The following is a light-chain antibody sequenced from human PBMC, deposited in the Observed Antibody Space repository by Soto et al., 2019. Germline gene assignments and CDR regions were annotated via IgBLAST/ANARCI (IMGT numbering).Light chain of an antibody. CDR2: LGS. J-gene: IGKJ1*01. V-gene: IGKV2-28*01. CDR1: RSLLHSNGYNY. CDR3: MQPLQSWT. Sequence: DIVMTQSPLSLPVTPGEPASISWRSSRSLLHSNGYNYLDWYLQKPGQSPQLLIYLGSNRASGVPDRFSGSGSGTDFTLKISRVEAEDVGVYYCMQPLQSWTFGQGTKVDIK.